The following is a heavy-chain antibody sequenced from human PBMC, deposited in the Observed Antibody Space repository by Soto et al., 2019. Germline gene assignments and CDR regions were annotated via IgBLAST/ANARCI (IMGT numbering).Heavy chain of an antibody. D-gene: IGHD6-19*01. Sequence: EVQLVESGGGLVQPGGSLRLSCAASGFTLSSYSMHWVRQAPGKGLEWVSYISGSGGTIYYADSGKGRFTISRDNAKSLLSVQMNSLGDEDTAVYFCARETGLRSSGLSYYFDFWGQGTRVTVSS. J-gene: IGHJ4*02. CDR1: GFTLSSYS. CDR2: ISGSGGTI. CDR3: ARETGLRSSGLSYYFDF. V-gene: IGHV3-48*02.